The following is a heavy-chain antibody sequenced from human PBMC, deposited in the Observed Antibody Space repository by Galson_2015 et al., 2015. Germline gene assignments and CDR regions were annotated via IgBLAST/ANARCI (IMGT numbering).Heavy chain of an antibody. CDR1: GFTFSSYA. Sequence: SLRLSCAASGFTFSSYAMHWVRQAPGKGLEWVSVIYSGGSTYYADSVKGRFTISRDNSKNTLYLQMNSLRAEDTAVYYCARPGGGYYYYGMDVWGQGTTVTVSS. CDR2: IYSGGST. CDR3: ARPGGGYYYYGMDV. V-gene: IGHV3-66*02. D-gene: IGHD2-15*01. J-gene: IGHJ6*02.